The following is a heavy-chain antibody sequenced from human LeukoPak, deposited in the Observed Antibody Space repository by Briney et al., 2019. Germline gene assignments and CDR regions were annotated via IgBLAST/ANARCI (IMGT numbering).Heavy chain of an antibody. Sequence: PSGTLSLTCAVSGGSITNNWWSWVRQPPGKGLEWIGEIYHSGSTSYNPSLKSRATLSVDKSKNQFSLNLNSVTAADTAVYYCASLSHWGQGTRVTVSS. J-gene: IGHJ4*02. CDR2: IYHSGST. CDR3: ASLSH. CDR1: GGSITNNW. V-gene: IGHV4-4*02.